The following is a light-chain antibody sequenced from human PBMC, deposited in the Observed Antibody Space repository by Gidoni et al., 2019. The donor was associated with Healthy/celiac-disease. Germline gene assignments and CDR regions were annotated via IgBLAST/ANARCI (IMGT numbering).Light chain of an antibody. CDR1: QCVSSSY. Sequence: IVLTPSPGTLSLSPGERATLSCRASQCVSSSYLAWYQQKPGQAPRLLIYGASSRATGIPDRFSGSGSGTDFTLTISRLEPEDFAVYYCQQYGSSRRAFGQGTKVEIK. V-gene: IGKV3-20*01. J-gene: IGKJ1*01. CDR3: QQYGSSRRA. CDR2: GAS.